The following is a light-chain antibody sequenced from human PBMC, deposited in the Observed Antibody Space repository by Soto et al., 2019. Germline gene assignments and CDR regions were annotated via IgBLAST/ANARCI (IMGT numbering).Light chain of an antibody. Sequence: DIQMTQSPSSLSASVGDRVTITCRASQSIRNYLNWYQQKPGKAPKLLMYAASSLQSGVPSRFSGSGSGTDFTLTISSLQPEDFATYYCQQSYSTLRTFGQGTKVEI. CDR1: QSIRNY. J-gene: IGKJ1*01. V-gene: IGKV1-39*01. CDR2: AAS. CDR3: QQSYSTLRT.